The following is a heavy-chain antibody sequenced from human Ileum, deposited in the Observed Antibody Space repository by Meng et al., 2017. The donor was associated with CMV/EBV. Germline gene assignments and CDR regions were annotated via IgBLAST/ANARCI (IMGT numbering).Heavy chain of an antibody. D-gene: IGHD1-26*01. V-gene: IGHV3-33*06. CDR2: RWGDGTNK. J-gene: IGHJ5*02. Sequence: CVASGFIFSHYGMHWVRQAPGKGVEWVAVRWGDGTNKYYADSVKGRFTISRDDSKNTLYLQMNSLRPEDTAVYYCAKGGSGSYDWFDPWGQGTLVTVSS. CDR3: AKGGSGSYDWFDP. CDR1: GFIFSHYG.